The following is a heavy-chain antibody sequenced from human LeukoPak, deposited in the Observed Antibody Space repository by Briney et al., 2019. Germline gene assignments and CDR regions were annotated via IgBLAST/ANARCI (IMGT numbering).Heavy chain of an antibody. CDR2: INAGNGNT. J-gene: IGHJ4*02. D-gene: IGHD5-18*01. V-gene: IGHV1-3*01. Sequence: ASVKVSCKASGYTFTSYAMHWVRQAPGQRLEWMGWINAGNGNTKYSQKFQGRVTITRDTSASTAYMELNSLRSEDTAVYYCARGDTAMFVEYIDYWGQGTLVTVSS. CDR1: GYTFTSYA. CDR3: ARGDTAMFVEYIDY.